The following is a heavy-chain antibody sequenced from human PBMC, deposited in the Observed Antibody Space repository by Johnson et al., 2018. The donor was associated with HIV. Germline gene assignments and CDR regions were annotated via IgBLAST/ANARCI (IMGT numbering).Heavy chain of an antibody. D-gene: IGHD7-27*01. J-gene: IGHJ3*02. CDR1: GFTFSSYA. CDR2: ISYDGGNK. V-gene: IGHV3-30-3*01. Sequence: QVQLVESGGGVVQPGRSLRLSCAASGFTFSSYAMHWVRQAPGKGLEWVAVISYDGGNKYYADSVKGRFTISRDNSKNTLYLQMNSLRAEDTAVYYCAKDLGTGDDAFDIWGQGTMVTVSS. CDR3: AKDLGTGDDAFDI.